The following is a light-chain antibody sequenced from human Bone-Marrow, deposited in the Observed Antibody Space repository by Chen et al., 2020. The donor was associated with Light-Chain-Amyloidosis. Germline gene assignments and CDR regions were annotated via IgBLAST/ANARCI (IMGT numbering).Light chain of an antibody. J-gene: IGLJ2*01. CDR2: RDT. CDR3: QSADSSGTYEVI. Sequence: SYELPQPPSVSVSPGQTASITCSGDDLPTKYAYWYQQTPGQAPVLVMHRDTERPSGISERFSGSSAGTTATLTISGVQAEDEADYHCQSADSSGTYEVIFGGGTKLTVL. CDR1: DLPTKY. V-gene: IGLV3-25*03.